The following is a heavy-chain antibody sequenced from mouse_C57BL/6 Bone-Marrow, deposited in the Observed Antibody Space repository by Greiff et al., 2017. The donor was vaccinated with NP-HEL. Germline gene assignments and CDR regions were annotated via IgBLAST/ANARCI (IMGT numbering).Heavy chain of an antibody. CDR3: AREQDGSRMVDY. D-gene: IGHD1-1*01. CDR1: GYTFTSYG. Sequence: VQLQESGAELARPGASVKLSCKASGYTFTSYGISWVKQRPGQGLEWIGEIYPRSGNTYYNETFKGKATLTADKSSSTAYMELRSLTSEDSAVYFCAREQDGSRMVDYWGQGTSVTVSS. J-gene: IGHJ4*01. CDR2: IYPRSGNT. V-gene: IGHV1-81*01.